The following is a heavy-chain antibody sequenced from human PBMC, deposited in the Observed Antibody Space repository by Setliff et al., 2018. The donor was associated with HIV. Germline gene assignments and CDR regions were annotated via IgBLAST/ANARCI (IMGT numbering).Heavy chain of an antibody. Sequence: SETLSLTCTVSGGSISSGGYYWSWIRQPAGKGLEWTGHIHTSGSTRYNRSLKSRVTISVDTSKNQFSLKLSSVTAADTAVYYCARLVSSSSKFDSWGQGTLVTVSS. D-gene: IGHD6-6*01. V-gene: IGHV4-61*09. CDR3: ARLVSSSSKFDS. J-gene: IGHJ4*02. CDR2: IHTSGST. CDR1: GGSISSGGYY.